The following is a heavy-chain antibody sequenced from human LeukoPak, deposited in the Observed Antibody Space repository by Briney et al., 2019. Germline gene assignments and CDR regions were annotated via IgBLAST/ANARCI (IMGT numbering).Heavy chain of an antibody. Sequence: TLSLTCTVSGGSISSGGYYWSCIRQHPGKGLEWIGCIYYSGSTYYNPSLKSRVTISVDTSKNQFSLKLSSVTAADTAVYYCASVRGREYYFDYWGQGTLVTVSS. CDR2: IYYSGST. J-gene: IGHJ4*02. CDR1: GGSISSGGYY. D-gene: IGHD5-24*01. V-gene: IGHV4-31*03. CDR3: ASVRGREYYFDY.